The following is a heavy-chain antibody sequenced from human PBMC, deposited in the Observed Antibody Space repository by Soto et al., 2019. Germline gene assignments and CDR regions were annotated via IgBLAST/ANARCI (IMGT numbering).Heavy chain of an antibody. V-gene: IGHV2-5*01. Sequence: QITLKESGPTLVKPTQTLTLTCTFSGFSRSTSGVGVGWIRQPPGKALEWLALIYWNDDKRYSPSLKSRLTIAKDPTTNKVVLTMTNMDPVDTATDYCAHRSLLWFGEVFLVVGSAVWFDPWGQGTLVTVSS. CDR3: AHRSLLWFGEVFLVVGSAVWFDP. CDR1: GFSRSTSGVG. D-gene: IGHD3-10*01. J-gene: IGHJ5*02. CDR2: IYWNDDK.